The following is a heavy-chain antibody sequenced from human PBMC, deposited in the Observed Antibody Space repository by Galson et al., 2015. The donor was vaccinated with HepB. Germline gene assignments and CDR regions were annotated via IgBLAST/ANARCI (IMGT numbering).Heavy chain of an antibody. CDR3: ARGGTIAAAGTKFDY. Sequence: LRLSCAASGFTFSSYAMHWVRQAPGKGLEWVAVISYDGSNKYYADSVKGRFTISRDNSKNTLYLQMNSLRAEDTAVYYCARGGTIAAAGTKFDYWGQGTLVTVSS. D-gene: IGHD6-13*01. CDR2: ISYDGSNK. V-gene: IGHV3-30*04. J-gene: IGHJ4*02. CDR1: GFTFSSYA.